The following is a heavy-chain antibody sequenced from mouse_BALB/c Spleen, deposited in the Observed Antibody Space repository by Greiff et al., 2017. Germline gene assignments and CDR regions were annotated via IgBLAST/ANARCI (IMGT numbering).Heavy chain of an antibody. CDR1: GFSLTSYD. CDR2: IWTGGGT. CDR3: VRDYYGSSFYAMDY. D-gene: IGHD1-1*01. V-gene: IGHV2-9-2*01. Sequence: QVQLKESGPGLVAPSQSLSITCTVSGFSLTSYDISWIRQPPGKGLEWLGVIWTGGGTNYNSAFMSRLSISKDNSKSQVFLKMNSLQTDDTAIYYCVRDYYGSSFYAMDYWGQGTSVTVSS. J-gene: IGHJ4*01.